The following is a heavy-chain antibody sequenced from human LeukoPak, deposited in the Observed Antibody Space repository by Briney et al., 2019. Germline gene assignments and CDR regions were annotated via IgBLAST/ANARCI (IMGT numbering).Heavy chain of an antibody. D-gene: IGHD2-2*01. J-gene: IGHJ5*02. CDR1: GYTFTRYY. Sequence: ASVKVSCKASGYTFTRYYMHGVRQAPGQGLEWMGWINPNSGGTNYAQKFQGRVTMTRDTSISTAYIELSRLRSDDTAVYYCARERGKNIVVVPAAPYFAPWGQGTLVTVSS. CDR2: INPNSGGT. V-gene: IGHV1-2*02. CDR3: ARERGKNIVVVPAAPYFAP.